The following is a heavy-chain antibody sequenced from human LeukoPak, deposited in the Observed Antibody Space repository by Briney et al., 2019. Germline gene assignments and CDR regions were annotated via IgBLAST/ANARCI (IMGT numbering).Heavy chain of an antibody. CDR3: AHRYCDFWSGYVNWLDP. Sequence: ESGPTLVNPTQTLTLTCTFSGFSLSTSGVGVGWIRQPPGKALEWLALIYWNDDKRYSPSLKSRLTITKDTSKNQVVLTMTNMDPVDTATYYCAHRYCDFWSGYVNWLDPWGQGTLVTVSS. J-gene: IGHJ5*02. V-gene: IGHV2-5*01. CDR2: IYWNDDK. CDR1: GFSLSTSGVG. D-gene: IGHD3-3*01.